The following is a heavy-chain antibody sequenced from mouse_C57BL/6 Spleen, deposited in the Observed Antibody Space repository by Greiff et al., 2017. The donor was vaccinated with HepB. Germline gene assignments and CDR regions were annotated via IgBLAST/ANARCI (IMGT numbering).Heavy chain of an antibody. CDR3: TREGAYDFDLFAY. D-gene: IGHD2-4*01. CDR2: IYPGNSDT. Sequence: EVQLQQSGTVLARPGASAKMSCKTSGYTFTSYWMHWVKQRPGQGLEWIGAIYPGNSDTSYNQKFKGKAKLTAVTSASTAYMELSSLTNEDSAVYYCTREGAYDFDLFAYWGQGTLVTVSA. J-gene: IGHJ3*01. V-gene: IGHV1-5*01. CDR1: GYTFTSYW.